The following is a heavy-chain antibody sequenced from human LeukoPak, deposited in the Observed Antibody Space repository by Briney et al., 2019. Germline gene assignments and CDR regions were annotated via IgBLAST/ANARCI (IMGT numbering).Heavy chain of an antibody. CDR1: GFTFSSYG. CDR2: IWYDGSNK. Sequence: GGSLRPSCAASGFTFSSYGMHWVRQAPGKGLEWVAVIWYDGSNKYYADSVKGRFTISRDNSKNTLYLQMNSLRAEDTAVYYCAKGGTWIQLWLLDAWGQGTLVTVSS. CDR3: AKGGTWIQLWLLDA. D-gene: IGHD5-18*01. J-gene: IGHJ5*02. V-gene: IGHV3-33*06.